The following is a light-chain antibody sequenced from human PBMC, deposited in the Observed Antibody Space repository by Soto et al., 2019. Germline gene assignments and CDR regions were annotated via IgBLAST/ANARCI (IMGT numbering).Light chain of an antibody. V-gene: IGLV2-14*01. J-gene: IGLJ2*01. CDR3: SSYTSRSTTV. Sequence: QSALTQPASVSGSPGQSITISCTGTSSDVGTYKYVSWYQQHPGKAPKLMIYEVSNRPSGVSNRFSGSKSGNTASLTISGLQAEDEADYYCSSYTSRSTTVFGGGTKVTVL. CDR1: SSDVGTYKY. CDR2: EVS.